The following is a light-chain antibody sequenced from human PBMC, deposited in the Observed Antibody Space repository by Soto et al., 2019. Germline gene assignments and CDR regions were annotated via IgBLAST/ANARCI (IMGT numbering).Light chain of an antibody. V-gene: IGLV2-14*01. CDR1: SSDVGGYNY. CDR2: DVS. J-gene: IGLJ2*01. CDR3: SSYTGSSTYVV. Sequence: QSALTQPASVSGSPGQSITISCTGTSSDVGGYNYVSWYQQHPGKAPKLMIYDVSNRPSGVSNRFSVSKSANTASLTISGLQAEDDADYYCSSYTGSSTYVVFGGGTKLTVL.